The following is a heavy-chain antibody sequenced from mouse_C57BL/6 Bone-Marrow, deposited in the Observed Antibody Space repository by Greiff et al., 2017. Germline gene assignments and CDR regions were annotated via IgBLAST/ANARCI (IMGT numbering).Heavy chain of an antibody. Sequence: VQLQQSGAELVKPGASVKLSCKASGYTFTEYTIHWVKQRSGQGLEWIGWFYPGSGSIKYNEKFKDKATLTADKSSSTVYMELSRLTSEDSAVYFCARHEDRYYYGSSYGFAYWGQGTLVTVSA. V-gene: IGHV1-62-2*01. D-gene: IGHD1-1*01. CDR2: FYPGSGSI. CDR1: GYTFTEYT. CDR3: ARHEDRYYYGSSYGFAY. J-gene: IGHJ3*01.